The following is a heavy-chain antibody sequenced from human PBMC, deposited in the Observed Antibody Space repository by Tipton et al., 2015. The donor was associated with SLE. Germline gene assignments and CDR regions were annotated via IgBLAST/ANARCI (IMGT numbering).Heavy chain of an antibody. CDR1: SFTFSSYW. CDR3: ASLSAPSDY. CDR2: IDPDGSRT. Sequence: SLRLSCTASSFTFSSYWMHWVRQVPGKGLVWVSEIDPDGSRTNYADYVEGRFTISRDNAKNTLSLQMNGLRVDDTGVYYCASLSAPSDYWGQGTLVTVSS. J-gene: IGHJ4*02. V-gene: IGHV3-74*01.